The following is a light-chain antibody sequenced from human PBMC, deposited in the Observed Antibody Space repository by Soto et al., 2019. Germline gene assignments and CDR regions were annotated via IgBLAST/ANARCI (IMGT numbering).Light chain of an antibody. Sequence: DIVLTQSPATLSLSPGERGTLSCWSSQSVSTYLAWYQQKPGQAPRLLIYDASSRATGIPARFSGSGSGTDFTLTISSVEPEDFAVYYCQQRSNWITFGQGTRLEI. CDR3: QQRSNWIT. CDR1: QSVSTY. CDR2: DAS. J-gene: IGKJ5*01. V-gene: IGKV3-11*01.